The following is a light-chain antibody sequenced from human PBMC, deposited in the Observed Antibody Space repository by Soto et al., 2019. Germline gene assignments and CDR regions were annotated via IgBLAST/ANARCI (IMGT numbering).Light chain of an antibody. CDR1: QSISSY. V-gene: IGKV1-39*01. CDR3: QQSYSPPYT. J-gene: IGKJ2*01. CDR2: AAS. Sequence: DIQMTQSPSSLSASVGDRVTITCRASQSISSYLNWYQQKPGKAPKLLIYAASSLQSGAPSRFSGSRSGSYFTLTISTLQPEDFATYYYQQSYSPPYTFCQGTKLESK.